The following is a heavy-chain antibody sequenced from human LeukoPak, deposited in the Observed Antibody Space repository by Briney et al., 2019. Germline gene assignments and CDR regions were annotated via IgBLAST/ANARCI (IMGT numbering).Heavy chain of an antibody. CDR3: ARHPSDYCSGGSCYPRQNGMDV. CDR2: IDPSDSYT. V-gene: IGHV5-10-1*01. D-gene: IGHD2-15*01. J-gene: IGHJ6*02. Sequence: GESLKISCKGSGYRFTRYWISWVRQMPGKGLEWMGRIDPSDSYTNYSPSFQGHATISADKSISTAYLQWSSLKASDTAMYYCARHPSDYCSGGSCYPRQNGMDVWGQGTTVTVSS. CDR1: GYRFTRYW.